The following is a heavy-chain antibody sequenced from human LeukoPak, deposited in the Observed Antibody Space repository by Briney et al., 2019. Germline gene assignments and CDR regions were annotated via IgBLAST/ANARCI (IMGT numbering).Heavy chain of an antibody. CDR2: IYDSGST. CDR1: GGSITSSSYY. Sequence: SETLSLTCTVSGGSITSSSYYWGWIRQPPGKGLEWIGSIYDSGSTYYNPSLKSRVTISVDTSKNQFSLKLSSVTAADTAVYYCAREGLYGDYVWSLDYWGQGTLVTVSS. V-gene: IGHV4-39*07. D-gene: IGHD4-17*01. CDR3: AREGLYGDYVWSLDY. J-gene: IGHJ4*02.